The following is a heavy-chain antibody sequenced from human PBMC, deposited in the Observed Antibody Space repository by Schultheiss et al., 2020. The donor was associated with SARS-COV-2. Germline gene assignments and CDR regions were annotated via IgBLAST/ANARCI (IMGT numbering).Heavy chain of an antibody. D-gene: IGHD2-2*02. V-gene: IGHV4-59*12. CDR1: GGSISNYY. J-gene: IGHJ5*02. CDR3: ARGGPHLMKYCSSTSCYTGVSGGLDP. Sequence: SQTLSLTCTVSGGSISNYYWSWTRQPPGKGLEWIGYIYYSGSTNYNPSLKSRVTISVDTSKNQFSLKLSSVTAADTAVYYCARGGPHLMKYCSSTSCYTGVSGGLDPWGQGTLVTVSS. CDR2: IYYSGST.